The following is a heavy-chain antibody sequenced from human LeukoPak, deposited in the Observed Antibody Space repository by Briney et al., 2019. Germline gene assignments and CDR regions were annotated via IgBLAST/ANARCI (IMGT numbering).Heavy chain of an antibody. CDR2: ISGDGGTT. CDR3: ARVRGSYCMDY. V-gene: IGHV3-23*01. D-gene: IGHD1-26*01. CDR1: GFTSSSYA. J-gene: IGHJ4*02. Sequence: GGSLRLSCAASGFTSSSYAMGWVRQAPGKGLEWVSAISGDGGTTFYADSVKGRFTISRDNSNNTLYLQMNSLRAEDTAVYYCARVRGSYCMDYWGQGTLVTVSS.